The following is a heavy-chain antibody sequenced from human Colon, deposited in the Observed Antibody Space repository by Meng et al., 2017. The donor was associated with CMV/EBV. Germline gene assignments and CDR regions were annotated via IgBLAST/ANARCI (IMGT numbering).Heavy chain of an antibody. CDR1: GASITSYY. D-gene: IGHD3-10*01. J-gene: IGHJ4*02. CDR2: VYISGNT. CDR3: ARDSNLSGFAY. Sequence: QVPLRVSGPRLVTLSATLSLTGTCSGASITSYYWTCIRQPAGKGLEWIGRVYISGNTNYNPSLKSRVTMSIDTSKNQLSLNIRSITAADTAVYYCARDSNLSGFAYWGQGTLVTVSS. V-gene: IGHV4-4*07.